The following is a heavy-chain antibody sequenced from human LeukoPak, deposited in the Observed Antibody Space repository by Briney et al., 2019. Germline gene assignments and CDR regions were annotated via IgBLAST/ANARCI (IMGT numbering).Heavy chain of an antibody. CDR2: ISSSGSTI. CDR1: GFTFSDYY. D-gene: IGHD3-10*01. CDR3: ARDPDFYGSGSYYKVIWFDP. V-gene: IGHV3-11*01. Sequence: PGGSLRLSCAASGFTFSDYYMSWIRQAPGKGLEWVSYISSSGSTIYYADSVKGRFTISRDNAKNSLYLQMNSLRAEDTGVYYCARDPDFYGSGSYYKVIWFDPWGQGTLVTVSS. J-gene: IGHJ5*02.